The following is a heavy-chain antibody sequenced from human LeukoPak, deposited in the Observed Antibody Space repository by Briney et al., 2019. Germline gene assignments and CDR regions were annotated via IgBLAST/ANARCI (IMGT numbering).Heavy chain of an antibody. CDR2: IYSGGST. CDR3: ARQRSDYYDSSGYYYGFNWFDP. V-gene: IGHV3-66*04. Sequence: GGSLRLSCAASGFTVSSNYMSWVRQAPGKGLEWVSVIYSGGSTYYADSVKGRFTISRDNSKNTLYLQMNSLRAEDTAVYYCARQRSDYYDSSGYYYGFNWFDPWGQGTLVTVSS. D-gene: IGHD3-22*01. CDR1: GFTVSSNY. J-gene: IGHJ5*02.